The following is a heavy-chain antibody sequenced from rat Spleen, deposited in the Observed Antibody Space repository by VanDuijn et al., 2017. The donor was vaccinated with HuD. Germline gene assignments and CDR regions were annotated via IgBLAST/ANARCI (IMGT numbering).Heavy chain of an antibody. D-gene: IGHD5-1*01. CDR2: ITGAGETT. J-gene: IGHJ2*01. CDR3: ARENWVLDY. CDR1: GFTFNYYW. Sequence: EVQLVESGGGLVQPGRSLKISCVASGFTFNYYWMTWIRQAPGKGLEWVATITGAGETTYYPDSVMGRFTISRDNAKSTLYLQMNSLRSEDTATYYCARENWVLDYWGQGVMVTVSS. V-gene: IGHV5-31*01.